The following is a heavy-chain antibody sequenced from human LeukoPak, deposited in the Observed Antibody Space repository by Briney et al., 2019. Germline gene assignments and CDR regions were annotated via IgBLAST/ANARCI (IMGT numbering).Heavy chain of an antibody. J-gene: IGHJ4*02. CDR2: IYTSGST. CDR3: ARGRRVAKNFDY. Sequence: ASETLSLTCTVSGGSISSYYWSWIRQPAGKGLEWIGRIYTSGSTNYNPSLKSRVTISVDTSKNQFSLKLSSVTAADTAVYYCARGRRVAKNFDYWGQGTLVTVSS. D-gene: IGHD3-3*01. V-gene: IGHV4-4*07. CDR1: GGSISSYY.